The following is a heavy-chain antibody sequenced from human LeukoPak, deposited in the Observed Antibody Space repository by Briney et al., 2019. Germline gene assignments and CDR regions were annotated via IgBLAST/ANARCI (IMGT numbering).Heavy chain of an antibody. V-gene: IGHV3-48*04. Sequence: GGSLRLSCAASGFTFSSYAMSWVRQAPGKGLEWVSYISNSGSTIYYADSVKGRFTISRDIAKNSPYLQMNSLRAEDTAVYYCARDTYRPQLIDSWGQGTLVTVSS. CDR2: ISNSGSTI. CDR1: GFTFSSYA. J-gene: IGHJ4*02. D-gene: IGHD5-18*01. CDR3: ARDTYRPQLIDS.